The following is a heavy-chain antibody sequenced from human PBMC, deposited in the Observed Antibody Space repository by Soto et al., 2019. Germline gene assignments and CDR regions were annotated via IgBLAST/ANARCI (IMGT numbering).Heavy chain of an antibody. D-gene: IGHD6-13*01. Sequence: QVQLQQWGAGLLKPSETLFLTCAVYGGSFSGYYWSWIRQPPGKGLEWIGEINHSGSTNYNPSLKSRVTISVDTSKNQFSLKLSSVTAADTAVYYCARGLGAAAALYYGMDVWGQGTTVTVSS. CDR1: GGSFSGYY. CDR2: INHSGST. CDR3: ARGLGAAAALYYGMDV. J-gene: IGHJ6*02. V-gene: IGHV4-34*01.